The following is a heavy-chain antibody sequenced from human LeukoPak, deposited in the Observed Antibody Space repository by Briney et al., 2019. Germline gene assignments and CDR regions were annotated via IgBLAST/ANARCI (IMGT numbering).Heavy chain of an antibody. Sequence: GGSLRLSCAASGFTFSSHSMHWVRQAPGKGLEWISYISSGSTAMYYADSVKGRFTISRDNARNSLYLQMNSLRGDDTAVYYCATWAGTATGFSGPFDYWSQGTPVTVSS. V-gene: IGHV3-48*01. CDR2: ISSGSTAM. D-gene: IGHD6-13*01. J-gene: IGHJ4*02. CDR3: ATWAGTATGFSGPFDY. CDR1: GFTFSSHS.